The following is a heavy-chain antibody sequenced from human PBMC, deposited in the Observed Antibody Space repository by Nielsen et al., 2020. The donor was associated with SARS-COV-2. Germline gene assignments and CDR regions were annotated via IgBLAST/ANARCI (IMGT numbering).Heavy chain of an antibody. D-gene: IGHD5-12*01. J-gene: IGHJ6*02. CDR3: ARESSGYDHYNYGMDV. CDR1: GGSISSGGYC. V-gene: IGHV4-31*03. CDR2: IYFSGRT. Sequence: SETLSLTCTVSGGSISSGGYCWSWVRQAPGKGLEWIGYIYFSGRTCYNPSLKSRVTISVDTSKNQFSLSLRSVTAADTAVYYCARESSGYDHYNYGMDVWGQGTTVTVSS.